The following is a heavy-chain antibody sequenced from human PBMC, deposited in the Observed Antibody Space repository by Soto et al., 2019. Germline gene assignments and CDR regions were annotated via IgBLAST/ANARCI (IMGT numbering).Heavy chain of an antibody. CDR3: ARGAPYSSSWYYFDY. CDR1: GGSISSGDYY. D-gene: IGHD6-13*01. CDR2: IYYSGST. J-gene: IGHJ4*02. V-gene: IGHV4-30-4*01. Sequence: SETLSLTCTVSGGSISSGDYYWSWIRQPPGKGLEWIGYIYYSGSTYYNPSLKSRVTISVDTSKNQFSLKLSSVTAADTAVYYCARGAPYSSSWYYFDYWGQGTLVTVSS.